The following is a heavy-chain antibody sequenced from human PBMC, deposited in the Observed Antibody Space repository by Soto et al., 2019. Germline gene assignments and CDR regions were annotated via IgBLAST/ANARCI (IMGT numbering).Heavy chain of an antibody. D-gene: IGHD6-13*01. Sequence: EVQLLESGGGLVQPGGSLRLSCAASGFTFSSYAMSWVRQAPGKGLEWVSAISGSGGSTYYADSVKGRFTISRDNSKNTLYLQMSSLRAEDTAVYYCAKGVLGSSWVYYYYGMDVWGQGTTVTVSS. CDR2: ISGSGGST. CDR3: AKGVLGSSWVYYYYGMDV. V-gene: IGHV3-23*01. J-gene: IGHJ6*02. CDR1: GFTFSSYA.